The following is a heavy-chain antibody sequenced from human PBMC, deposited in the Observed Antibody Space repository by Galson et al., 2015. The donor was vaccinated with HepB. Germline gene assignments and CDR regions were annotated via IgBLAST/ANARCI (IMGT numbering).Heavy chain of an antibody. Sequence: SLRLSCAASGFTVSSNYMSWVRQAPGKGLEWVSVIYSGGSTYYADSVKGRFTISRDNSKSTLYLQMNSLRAEDTAVYYCASRSYYDFWSAYYYGMDVWGQGTTVTVSS. J-gene: IGHJ6*02. CDR2: IYSGGST. D-gene: IGHD3-3*01. CDR1: GFTVSSNY. V-gene: IGHV3-66*01. CDR3: ASRSYYDFWSAYYYGMDV.